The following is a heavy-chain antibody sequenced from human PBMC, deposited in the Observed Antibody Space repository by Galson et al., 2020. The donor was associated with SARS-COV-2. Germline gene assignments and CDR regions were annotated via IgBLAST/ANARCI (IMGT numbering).Heavy chain of an antibody. CDR2: INHSGST. D-gene: IGHD1-26*01. J-gene: IGHJ6*02. CDR3: ARGLMGGSYYNYYYDGMDV. CDR1: GGSFSGYY. V-gene: IGHV4-34*01. Sequence: SQTLSLTCAVYGGSFSGYYWSWIRQPPGKGLEWIGEINHSGSTNYNPSLKSRVTISVDTSKNQFSLKLSSVTAADTAVYYCARGLMGGSYYNYYYDGMDVGGQGTTVTVSS.